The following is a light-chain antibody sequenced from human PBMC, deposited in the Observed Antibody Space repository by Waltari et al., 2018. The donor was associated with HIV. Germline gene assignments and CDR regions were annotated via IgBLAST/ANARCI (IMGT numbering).Light chain of an antibody. J-gene: IGLJ3*02. Sequence: QSVLTQPPSASGTPGQRVTISCSGSSSNIGINDVSWYHHRPGTAPKLLIFTNNQRPSWVPARFSASNSGTSASLAISALQSDDEADYYCAAWDGSLRGGVFGGGTKLTV. CDR3: AAWDGSLRGGV. V-gene: IGLV1-47*01. CDR1: SSNIGIND. CDR2: TNN.